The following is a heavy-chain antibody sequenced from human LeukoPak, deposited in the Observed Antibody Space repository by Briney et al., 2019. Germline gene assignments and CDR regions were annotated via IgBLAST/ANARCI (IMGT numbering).Heavy chain of an antibody. Sequence: GGSLRLSCAASGFTFSSYGMHWVRQAPGKGLEWVAFIRYDGSNKYYADSVKGRFTISRDNSKNTLYLQMNSLKIEDTAVYYCARVGVGATKDFDYWGQGTLVTVSS. J-gene: IGHJ4*02. V-gene: IGHV3-30*02. CDR3: ARVGVGATKDFDY. D-gene: IGHD1-26*01. CDR1: GFTFSSYG. CDR2: IRYDGSNK.